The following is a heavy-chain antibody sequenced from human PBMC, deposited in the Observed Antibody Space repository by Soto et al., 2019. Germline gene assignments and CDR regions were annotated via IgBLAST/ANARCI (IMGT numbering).Heavy chain of an antibody. Sequence: SSPTLLNPTQTLTVTCTFSGFSLSTSGMCVSWIRQPPGKALEWLALIDWDDDKYYSTSLKTRLTISKDTSKNQVVLTMTNMDPVDSATYYCARINRLVIRYGMDVWGQGTTVTVSS. CDR3: ARINRLVIRYGMDV. CDR1: GFSLSTSGMC. J-gene: IGHJ6*02. V-gene: IGHV2-70*01. CDR2: IDWDDDK. D-gene: IGHD3-9*01.